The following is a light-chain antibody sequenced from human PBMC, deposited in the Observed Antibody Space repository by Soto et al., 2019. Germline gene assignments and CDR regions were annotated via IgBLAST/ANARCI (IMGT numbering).Light chain of an antibody. CDR3: QQYSDWPRT. CDR1: ESVGTS. CDR2: GAS. Sequence: EIVLTQSPATLSVSPGERATLSCRASESVGTSLAWYQQKPGRSPSLLIYGASNRATGLPARFSGSGSGTEFTLTISSLQSEDFAVYYCQQYSDWPRTFGQGTKLEFK. J-gene: IGKJ1*01. V-gene: IGKV3-15*01.